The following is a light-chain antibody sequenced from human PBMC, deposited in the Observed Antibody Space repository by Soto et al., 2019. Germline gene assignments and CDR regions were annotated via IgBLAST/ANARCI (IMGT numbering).Light chain of an antibody. J-gene: IGLJ2*01. V-gene: IGLV1-40*01. CDR2: GNI. CDR1: SSSIGAGYH. Sequence: QSVLTQPPSVSGAPGQRVTISCTGSSSSIGAGYHVHWYQQLPGTAPKLLMYGNINRPSGVPERFSGSKSGTSASLAITGLQAEDEADYYCQSYDSSLSGVVFGGGTKVTVL. CDR3: QSYDSSLSGVV.